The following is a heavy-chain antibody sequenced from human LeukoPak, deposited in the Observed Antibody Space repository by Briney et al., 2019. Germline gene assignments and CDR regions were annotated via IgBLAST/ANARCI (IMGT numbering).Heavy chain of an antibody. CDR1: GYSISSGSYY. V-gene: IGHV4-61*02. CDR3: ARSNYYTRDAFDI. J-gene: IGHJ3*02. Sequence: SETLSLTCAVSGYSISSGSYYWSWIRQPAGKGLEWIGRIYTSGSTNYNPSLKSRVTISVDTSKNQFSLKLSSVTAADTAVYYCARSNYYTRDAFDIWGQGTMVTVSS. D-gene: IGHD3-10*01. CDR2: IYTSGST.